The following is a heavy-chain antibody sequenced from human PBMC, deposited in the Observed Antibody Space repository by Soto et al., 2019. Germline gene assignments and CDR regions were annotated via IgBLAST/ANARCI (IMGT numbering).Heavy chain of an antibody. CDR2: IIPIFGTA. CDR3: ARDSRNSTPLYYYGMDV. V-gene: IGHV1-69*13. J-gene: IGHJ6*02. Sequence: CSVKVSCKASGGTFSSYAISWVRQAPGQGLEWMGGIIPIFGTANYAQKFQGRVTITADESTSTAYMELSSLRSEDTAVYYCARDSRNSTPLYYYGMDVWGQGTTVTVSS. D-gene: IGHD1-7*01. CDR1: GGTFSSYA.